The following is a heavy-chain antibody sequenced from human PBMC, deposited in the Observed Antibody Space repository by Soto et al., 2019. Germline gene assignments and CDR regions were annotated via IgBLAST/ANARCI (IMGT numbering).Heavy chain of an antibody. CDR2: ISAYNGNT. Sequence: ASVKVSCKASGYTFTSYGISWVRQAPGQGLEWMGWISAYNGNTNYAQKLQGRVTMTTDASTSTAYMELRSLRSDDMAVYYCARDLAIQYCSSTSCYRAPFDYWRQGTLVTVSS. V-gene: IGHV1-18*03. CDR3: ARDLAIQYCSSTSCYRAPFDY. J-gene: IGHJ4*02. CDR1: GYTFTSYG. D-gene: IGHD2-2*01.